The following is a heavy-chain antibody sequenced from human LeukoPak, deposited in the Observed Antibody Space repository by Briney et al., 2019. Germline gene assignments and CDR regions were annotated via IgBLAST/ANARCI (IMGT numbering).Heavy chain of an antibody. CDR2: IYTSGST. V-gene: IGHV4-4*07. D-gene: IGHD3-22*01. CDR3: ARDEYYYDSSGYRRGGFDP. CDR1: GGSISSYY. J-gene: IGHJ5*02. Sequence: PSETLSLTCTVSGGSISSYYWSWIRQPAGKGLEWIGRIYTSGSTNYNPSLKSRVTMSVDTSKNQFSLKLSSVTAADTAVYYCARDEYYYDSSGYRRGGFDPWGQGTLVTVSS.